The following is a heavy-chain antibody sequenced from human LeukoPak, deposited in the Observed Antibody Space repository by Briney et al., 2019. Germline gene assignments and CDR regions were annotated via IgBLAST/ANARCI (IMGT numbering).Heavy chain of an antibody. D-gene: IGHD3-16*01. V-gene: IGHV3-7*01. Sequence: PGGSLRLSCAASGFTFSEFWMTWVRQAPGKGLEWVANINQDGREKYYLDSVKGRFTISRDSAKSSLFLQMTSLRAEDTAVYYCARNWAVNWFAPWGQGTLVTVSS. CDR3: ARNWAVNWFAP. J-gene: IGHJ5*02. CDR1: GFTFSEFW. CDR2: INQDGREK.